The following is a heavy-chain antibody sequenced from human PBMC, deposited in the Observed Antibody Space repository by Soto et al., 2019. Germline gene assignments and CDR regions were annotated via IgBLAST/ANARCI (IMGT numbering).Heavy chain of an antibody. CDR3: ARLPKGSRVTS. CDR1: GFRFSDHS. Sequence: EVQLLESGGGLIHPGGSLRLSCVASGFRFSDHSMNWVRQAPGKGLEWVSYITSSGDSIYYADSVKGRFTVSRDNAKNSLFLQTNSLRDEDTAAYYCARLPKGSRVTSWGQGTLVTVSS. CDR2: ITSSGDSI. D-gene: IGHD4-17*01. V-gene: IGHV3-48*02. J-gene: IGHJ4*02.